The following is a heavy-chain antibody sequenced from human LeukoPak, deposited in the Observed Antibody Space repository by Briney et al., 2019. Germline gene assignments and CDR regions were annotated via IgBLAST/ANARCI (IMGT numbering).Heavy chain of an antibody. D-gene: IGHD3-22*01. V-gene: IGHV4-59*08. Sequence: SETLSLTCTVSGGSISSYYRSWIRQPPGKGLEWIGYIYYSGSTNYNPSLKSRVTISVDTSKNQFSLKLSSVTAADTAVYYCARNFYYDSSGYSASYYYYMDVWGKGTTVTVSS. J-gene: IGHJ6*03. CDR1: GGSISSYY. CDR3: ARNFYYDSSGYSASYYYYMDV. CDR2: IYYSGST.